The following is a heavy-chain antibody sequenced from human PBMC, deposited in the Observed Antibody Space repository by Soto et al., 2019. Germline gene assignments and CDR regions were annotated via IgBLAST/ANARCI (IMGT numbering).Heavy chain of an antibody. J-gene: IGHJ4*02. D-gene: IGHD4-17*01. Sequence: PSETLSLTCAVYGGSFSGYYWSWIRQPPGKGLEWIGEINHSGSTNYNPSLKSRVTISVDTSKNQFSLKLSSVTAADTAVYYCARDAVTTDYFDYWCQGTLVTVSS. CDR3: ARDAVTTDYFDY. CDR2: INHSGST. V-gene: IGHV4-34*01. CDR1: GGSFSGYY.